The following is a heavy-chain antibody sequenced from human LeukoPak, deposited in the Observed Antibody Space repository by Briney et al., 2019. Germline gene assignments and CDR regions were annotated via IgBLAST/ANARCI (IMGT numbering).Heavy chain of an antibody. CDR3: ARVIVVVVAATRQDYWFDP. CDR1: GGSISSGGYS. CDR2: IYHSGST. V-gene: IGHV4-30-2*01. J-gene: IGHJ5*02. D-gene: IGHD2-15*01. Sequence: SQTLSLTCAVSGGSISSGGYSWSWIRQPPGKGLEWIGYIYHSGSTYYNPSLKSRVTIPVDRSKNQFSLKLSSVTAADTAVYYCARVIVVVVAATRQDYWFDPWGQGTLVTVSS.